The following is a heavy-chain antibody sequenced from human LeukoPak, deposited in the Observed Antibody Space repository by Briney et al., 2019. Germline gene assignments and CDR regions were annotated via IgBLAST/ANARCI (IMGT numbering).Heavy chain of an antibody. CDR3: ARDWNYYDSSGLLDY. Sequence: PGGSLRLSCAASGFTFSSYAMHWVRQAPGKGLEWVAVISYDGSNKYYADSVKGRFTISRDNSKNTLYLQMNSLRAEDTAVYYCARDWNYYDSSGLLDYWGQGTLVTVSS. V-gene: IGHV3-30-3*01. CDR1: GFTFSSYA. D-gene: IGHD3-22*01. CDR2: ISYDGSNK. J-gene: IGHJ4*02.